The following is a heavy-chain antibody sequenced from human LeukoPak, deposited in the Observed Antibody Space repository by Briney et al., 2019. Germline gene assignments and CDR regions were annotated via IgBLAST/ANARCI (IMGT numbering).Heavy chain of an antibody. CDR3: ARAAKFEFYFDY. V-gene: IGHV3-11*04. Sequence: GGSLRLSCAASGFSFSDYYISWIRKAPGKGLGWVSYISNRGTIIYDADSVKGRFTISRDNAKNSLYLQMKSLRAEDTAVYYCARAAKFEFYFDYWGQGTLVTVSS. CDR2: ISNRGTII. D-gene: IGHD3-10*01. CDR1: GFSFSDYY. J-gene: IGHJ4*02.